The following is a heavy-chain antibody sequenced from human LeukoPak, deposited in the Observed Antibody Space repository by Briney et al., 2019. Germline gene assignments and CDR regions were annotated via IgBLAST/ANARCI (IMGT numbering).Heavy chain of an antibody. CDR2: ISGSGGST. Sequence: GGTLRLSCAASGFTFSSYGMSWVRQAPGKGLEWVSAISGSGGSTYYADSVKGRFTISRDNSKNSLYLQMNSLRAEVTAVYYCARDRPRIAAAGNTIDYWGQGTLVTVSS. V-gene: IGHV3-23*01. CDR1: GFTFSSYG. D-gene: IGHD6-13*01. J-gene: IGHJ4*02. CDR3: ARDRPRIAAAGNTIDY.